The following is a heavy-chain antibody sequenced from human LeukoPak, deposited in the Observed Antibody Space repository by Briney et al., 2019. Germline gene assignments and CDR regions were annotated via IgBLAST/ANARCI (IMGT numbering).Heavy chain of an antibody. J-gene: IGHJ4*02. CDR2: IRTAGDT. CDR1: GFTFSSYD. CDR3: ARGYCSGGSCLYYFDY. V-gene: IGHV3-13*01. D-gene: IGHD2-15*01. Sequence: GGSLRLSCAASGFTFSSYDMHWVRQATGEGLEWVSAIRTAGDTYYPGSVKGRFTISRENAKNSLYLQMNSLRAGDTAVYYCARGYCSGGSCLYYFDYWGQGTLVTVSS.